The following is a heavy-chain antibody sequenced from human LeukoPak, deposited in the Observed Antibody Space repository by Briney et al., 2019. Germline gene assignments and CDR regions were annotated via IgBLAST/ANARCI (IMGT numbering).Heavy chain of an antibody. Sequence: SETLSLTCAVYGGSFSGYYWSWIRQPPGKGLEWIGEINHSGSTNYNPSLKSRVTISVDTSKNQFSLKLSSVTAADTAVYYCARGSIRGDILTGVYNWFDPWGQGTLVTVSS. J-gene: IGHJ5*02. CDR3: ARGSIRGDILTGVYNWFDP. CDR2: INHSGST. V-gene: IGHV4-34*01. CDR1: GGSFSGYY. D-gene: IGHD3-9*01.